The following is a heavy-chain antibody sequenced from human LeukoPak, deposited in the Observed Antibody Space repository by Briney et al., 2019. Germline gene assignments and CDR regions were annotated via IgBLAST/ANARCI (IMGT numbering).Heavy chain of an antibody. Sequence: GRSLRLSCAASGFTFSSYVINWVRQAPGKGLEWVSSISSSSTYIYYADSVKGRFTISRDNAKNSLYLQMNSVRAEDTAVYYCGGGRGYYDSSGYYWGQGTLVTVSS. CDR3: GGGRGYYDSSGYY. V-gene: IGHV3-21*01. D-gene: IGHD3-22*01. CDR1: GFTFSSYV. J-gene: IGHJ4*02. CDR2: ISSSSTYI.